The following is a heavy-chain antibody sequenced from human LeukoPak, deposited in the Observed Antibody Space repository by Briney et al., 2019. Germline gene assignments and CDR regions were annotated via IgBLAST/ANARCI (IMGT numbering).Heavy chain of an antibody. D-gene: IGHD2-21*01. Sequence: GGSLRLSCAASGFTFSSYDIHWVRQAPGKGLEWVASIRSYSSYIHYGDSVKGRFTISRDDAKKSVYLQMDSLRAEDTAVYYCARFAEVYYYVDVWGTGTTVTVSS. V-gene: IGHV3-21*01. CDR2: IRSYSSYI. CDR3: ARFAEVYYYVDV. J-gene: IGHJ6*03. CDR1: GFTFSSYD.